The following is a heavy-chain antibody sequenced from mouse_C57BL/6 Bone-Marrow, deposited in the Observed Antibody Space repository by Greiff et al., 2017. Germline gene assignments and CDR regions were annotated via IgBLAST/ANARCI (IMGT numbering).Heavy chain of an antibody. CDR1: GFNIKDDY. J-gene: IGHJ4*01. CDR2: FDPENGDT. D-gene: IGHD1-1*01. CDR3: TTLLISPLDY. V-gene: IGHV14-4*01. Sequence: VHVKQSGAELVRPGASVKLSCTASGFNIKDDYMHWVKQRPEQGLEWIGWFDPENGDTEYASKFQGKATITADTSSNTAYLQLSSLTSEDTAVXYCTTLLISPLDYWGQGTSVTVSS.